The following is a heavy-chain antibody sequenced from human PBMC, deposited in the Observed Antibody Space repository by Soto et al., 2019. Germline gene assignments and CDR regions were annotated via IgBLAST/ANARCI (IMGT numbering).Heavy chain of an antibody. CDR3: ARETTEPSAYYYYGMDV. CDR1: GFTFSSYG. D-gene: IGHD4-4*01. CDR2: IWYDGSNN. Sequence: WGSLRLSCAASGFTFSSYGMHWVRQAPGKGLEWVAVIWYDGSNNYYADSMKGRFTISRDNSKNTLYPQMNSLRAEDTAVYYCARETTEPSAYYYYGMDVWGQGTTVTVSS. J-gene: IGHJ6*02. V-gene: IGHV3-33*01.